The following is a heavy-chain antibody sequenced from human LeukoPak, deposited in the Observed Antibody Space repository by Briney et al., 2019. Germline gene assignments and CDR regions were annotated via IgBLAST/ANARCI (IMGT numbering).Heavy chain of an antibody. J-gene: IGHJ4*02. CDR1: GFTFSNYV. D-gene: IGHD6-19*01. CDR3: AKAGRPQAVAGWIDY. CDR2: IGGGATT. Sequence: GSLRLSCAASGFTFSNYVMSWVRQAPGKGLEWVSAIGGGATTYYADYVKGRFTISRDNSKNTLYLQMNSLRAEDTAIYYCAKAGRPQAVAGWIDYWGQGTLVTVS. V-gene: IGHV3-23*01.